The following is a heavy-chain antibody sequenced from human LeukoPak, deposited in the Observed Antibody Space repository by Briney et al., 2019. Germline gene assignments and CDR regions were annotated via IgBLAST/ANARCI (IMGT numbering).Heavy chain of an antibody. CDR3: ASFWGYCSSTSCYMGDY. D-gene: IGHD2-2*02. CDR2: IYYSGTT. V-gene: IGHV4-59*12. J-gene: IGHJ4*02. CDR1: GGSISSYY. Sequence: PSETLSLTCTVSGGSISSYYWSWIRQPPGKGLEWIGYIYYSGTTNYNPSLKSRVTISVDTSKNQFSLKLSSVTAADTAVYYCASFWGYCSSTSCYMGDYWGQGTLVTVSS.